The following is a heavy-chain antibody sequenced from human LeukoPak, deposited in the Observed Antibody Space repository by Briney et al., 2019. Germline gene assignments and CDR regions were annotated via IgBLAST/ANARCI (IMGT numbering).Heavy chain of an antibody. D-gene: IGHD2-2*01. CDR2: IYSGGST. J-gene: IGHJ6*02. Sequence: GGSLRLSCAASGFTVSSNYMSWVRQAPGKGLEWVSVIYSGGSTYYADSVKGRFTISRDNSKNTLYLQMNSLRAEDTAVYYCARVVPAAKNYYYYGMDDWGQGTTVTVSS. CDR1: GFTVSSNY. V-gene: IGHV3-53*01. CDR3: ARVVPAAKNYYYYGMDD.